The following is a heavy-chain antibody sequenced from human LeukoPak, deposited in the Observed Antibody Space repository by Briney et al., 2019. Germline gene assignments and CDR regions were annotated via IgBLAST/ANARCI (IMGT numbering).Heavy chain of an antibody. V-gene: IGHV3-74*01. Sequence: GGSLRLSCAASGFTFSSYWMHWVRQAPGKGLVWVSRINSDGSSTSYADSVRGRFSISRDNAKNSLYLQMNSLRAEDTAVYYCARDVYSSSWLDYWGQGTLVTVSS. CDR2: INSDGSST. CDR3: ARDVYSSSWLDY. D-gene: IGHD6-13*01. J-gene: IGHJ4*02. CDR1: GFTFSSYW.